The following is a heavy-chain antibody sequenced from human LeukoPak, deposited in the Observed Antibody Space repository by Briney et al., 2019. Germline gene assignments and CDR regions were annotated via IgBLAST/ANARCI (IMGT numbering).Heavy chain of an antibody. J-gene: IGHJ4*02. CDR3: ARLRNDYYDYVWGSSYYFDY. D-gene: IGHD3-16*01. CDR2: IYYSGST. V-gene: IGHV4-39*01. CDR1: GGSISSSSYY. Sequence: SETLSLTCTVSGGSISSSSYYWGWIRQPPGKGLEWIGSIYYSGSTCYNPSLKSRVTISVDTSKNQFSLKLSSVTAADTAVYYCARLRNDYYDYVWGSSYYFDYWGQGTLVTVSS.